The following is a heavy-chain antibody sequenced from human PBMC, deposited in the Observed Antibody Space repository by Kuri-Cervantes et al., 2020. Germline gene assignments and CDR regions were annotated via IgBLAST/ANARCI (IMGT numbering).Heavy chain of an antibody. Sequence: GESLKISCAASGFTFSIYGMHWVRQAPGKGLEWVSAISGSGGSTYYADSVKGRFTISRDNSKNTLYLQMNSLRAEDTAVYYCAKVLEQQLVLDYWGQGTLVTVSS. J-gene: IGHJ4*02. CDR3: AKVLEQQLVLDY. CDR1: GFTFSIYG. D-gene: IGHD6-13*01. CDR2: ISGSGGST. V-gene: IGHV3-23*01.